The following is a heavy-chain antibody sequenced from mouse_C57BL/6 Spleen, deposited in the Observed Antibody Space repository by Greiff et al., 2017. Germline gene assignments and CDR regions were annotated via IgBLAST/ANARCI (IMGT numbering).Heavy chain of an antibody. CDR1: GYTFTSYW. V-gene: IGHV1-61*01. D-gene: IGHD1-1*01. CDR2: IYPSDSET. J-gene: IGHJ1*03. CDR3: ARVLLGDGYFDV. Sequence: QVQLQQPGAELVRPGSSVKLSCKASGYTFTSYWMDWVKQRPGQGLEWIGNIYPSDSETHYNQKFKDKATLTVDKSSSTAYMQLSSLTSEDSAVYYCARVLLGDGYFDVWGTGTTVTVSS.